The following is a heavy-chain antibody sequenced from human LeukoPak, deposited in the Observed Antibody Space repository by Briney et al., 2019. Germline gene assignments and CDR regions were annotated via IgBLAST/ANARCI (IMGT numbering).Heavy chain of an antibody. J-gene: IGHJ2*01. CDR1: GVSISSSSYY. CDR3: ARPTTVMTYWYFDL. Sequence: PSETLSLTCTVSGVSISSSSYYWSWIRQPPGKGLEWIGSIYYSGSTYYNPSLKSRVTISVDTSKNQFSLKLSSVTAADTAVYYCARPTTVMTYWYFDLWGRGTLVTVSS. CDR2: IYYSGST. V-gene: IGHV4-39*01. D-gene: IGHD4-17*01.